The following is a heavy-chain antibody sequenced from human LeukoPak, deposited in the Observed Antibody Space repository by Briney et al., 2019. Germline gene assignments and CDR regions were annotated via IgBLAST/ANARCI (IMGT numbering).Heavy chain of an antibody. Sequence: GGSLRLSCAASGFTVSSNYMSWVRQAPGKGLEWVSAIYSGGSTYYADSVKGRFTTSRDNSKNTLYLQMNSLRAEDTAVYYCASSGFGDAFDIWGQGTMVTVSS. CDR2: IYSGGST. CDR1: GFTVSSNY. D-gene: IGHD3-10*01. V-gene: IGHV3-66*01. J-gene: IGHJ3*02. CDR3: ASSGFGDAFDI.